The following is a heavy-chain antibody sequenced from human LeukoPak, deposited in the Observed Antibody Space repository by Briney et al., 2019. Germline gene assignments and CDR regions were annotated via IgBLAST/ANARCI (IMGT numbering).Heavy chain of an antibody. Sequence: SETLSLTCTVSGGSISSYYWSWIRQPPGKGLEWIGYIYTSGSTNYNPSLKSRVTISVDTSKNQFSLKLSSVTAADTAVYYCARSRGGYNRYFDYWAREPWSPSPQ. D-gene: IGHD5-24*01. V-gene: IGHV4-4*09. CDR1: GGSISSYY. CDR2: IYTSGST. J-gene: IGHJ4*02. CDR3: ARSRGGYNRYFDY.